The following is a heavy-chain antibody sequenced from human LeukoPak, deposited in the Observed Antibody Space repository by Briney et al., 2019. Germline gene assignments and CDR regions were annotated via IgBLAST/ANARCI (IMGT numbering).Heavy chain of an antibody. D-gene: IGHD1-26*01. CDR1: GYSFTDYY. J-gene: IGHJ5*02. Sequence: ASVKVSCKTSGYSFTDYYMHWVRQAPGQGLEWMGWIKPNSGGTSTAQKFQGRITMTMDTSITTVYMEVSWLTSDDTAIYYCARADRLDGSPYLIGPWGQGTLVTVSS. CDR3: ARADRLDGSPYLIGP. V-gene: IGHV1-2*02. CDR2: IKPNSGGT.